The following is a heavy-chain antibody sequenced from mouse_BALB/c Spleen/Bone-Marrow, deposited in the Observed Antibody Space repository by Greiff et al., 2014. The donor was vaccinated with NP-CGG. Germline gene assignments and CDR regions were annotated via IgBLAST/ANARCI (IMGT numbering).Heavy chain of an antibody. D-gene: IGHD1-1*01. J-gene: IGHJ3*01. Sequence: VQLKESGAELVKPGASVKLSCTASGFNIKYTYMHWVKQRPEQGLEWIGRIDPANGNTKYDPKFQGKATITADTSSNTAYLQLSSLTSEDTAVYYCASYYYGSSSFAYWGQGTLVTVSA. V-gene: IGHV14-3*02. CDR1: GFNIKYTY. CDR3: ASYYYGSSSFAY. CDR2: IDPANGNT.